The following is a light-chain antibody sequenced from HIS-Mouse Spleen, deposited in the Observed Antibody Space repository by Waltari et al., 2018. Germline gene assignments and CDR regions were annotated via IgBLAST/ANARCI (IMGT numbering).Light chain of an antibody. Sequence: QSALTQPASVSGSPGQSITISCTGTSSDVGSYKLVSWYQQHPGQAPKLLIYEGSKRPSGVSNRFSGSKSGNTASLTISGLQAEDEADYYCCSYAGSSTWVFGGGTKLTVL. V-gene: IGLV2-23*01. J-gene: IGLJ3*02. CDR3: CSYAGSSTWV. CDR1: SSDVGSYKL. CDR2: EGS.